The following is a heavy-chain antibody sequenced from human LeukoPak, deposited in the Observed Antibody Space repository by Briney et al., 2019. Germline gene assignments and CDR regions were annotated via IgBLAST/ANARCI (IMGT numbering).Heavy chain of an antibody. J-gene: IGHJ4*02. CDR3: ARVSCSDGCCRRVGFDH. CDR2: ISIGSNYI. V-gene: IGHV3-21*01. CDR1: GFTFRSYT. Sequence: GGSLRLSCAASGFTFRSYTMNWVRHAPGKGLESVSSISIGSNYIDYEDSVMDRFTISRDNPKNTLYLQMMSLRAADAPVYYFARVSCSDGCCRRVGFDHWGQGILVTVSS. D-gene: IGHD2-15*01.